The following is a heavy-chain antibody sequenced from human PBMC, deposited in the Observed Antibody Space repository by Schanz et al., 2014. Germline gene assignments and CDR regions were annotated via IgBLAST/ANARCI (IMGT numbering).Heavy chain of an antibody. CDR1: GFTFSTHA. D-gene: IGHD3-22*01. J-gene: IGHJ4*02. Sequence: EMQLLESGGGLIQPGGSLRLSCAASGFTFSTHAMSWVRQAPGKGLEWVSSISGDHRNTFYADSVKGRFTISRDNSKNTLYLQMSSLTTEDTAVYYCARPPHDSSGYYPFDYWGQGTLVTVSS. V-gene: IGHV3-23*01. CDR3: ARPPHDSSGYYPFDY. CDR2: ISGDHRNT.